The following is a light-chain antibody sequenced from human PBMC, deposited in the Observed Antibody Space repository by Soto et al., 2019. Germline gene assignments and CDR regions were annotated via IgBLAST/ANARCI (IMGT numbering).Light chain of an antibody. CDR2: EVS. V-gene: IGLV2-23*02. CDR1: SSDVGTYNL. J-gene: IGLJ3*02. Sequence: QSVLTQPASVSGSPGQGITISCTGTSSDVGTYNLVSWYQQHPGKAPKLMIYEVSKWPSGVSNRFSGSKSGNTASLTISGLQAEDEADYYCCSYAGSSTPRVFGGGTQLTVL. CDR3: CSYAGSSTPRV.